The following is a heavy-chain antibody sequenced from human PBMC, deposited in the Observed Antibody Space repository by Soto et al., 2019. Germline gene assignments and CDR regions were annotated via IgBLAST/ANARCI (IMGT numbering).Heavy chain of an antibody. V-gene: IGHV4-59*01. CDR1: GGSISSYY. D-gene: IGHD1-26*01. CDR2: IYYSGST. Sequence: SETLSLTCTVSGGSISSYYWSWIRQPPGKGLEWIGYIYYSGSTNYNPSLKSRVTISVDTSKNQFSLKLSSVTAADTAVYYCARDDSGVYSTNYYRMDVWGQGTTVTVSS. J-gene: IGHJ6*02. CDR3: ARDDSGVYSTNYYRMDV.